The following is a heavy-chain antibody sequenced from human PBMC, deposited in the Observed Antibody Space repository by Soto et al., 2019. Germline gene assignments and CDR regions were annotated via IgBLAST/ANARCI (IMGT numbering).Heavy chain of an antibody. J-gene: IGHJ4*02. V-gene: IGHV2-5*02. CDR1: AFSLKTSEVG. Sequence: AGRTRMNAAAALTLPCPSSAFSLKTSEVGVGWIRQPPGKALERLALIYWDNDKRYSPSLNSRLTITKDTPKNQVVLIMANMDPLDTATYYCVHRRSGSYFAYSGPGILVLLSS. D-gene: IGHD3-10*01. CDR3: VHRRSGSYFAY. CDR2: IYWDNDK.